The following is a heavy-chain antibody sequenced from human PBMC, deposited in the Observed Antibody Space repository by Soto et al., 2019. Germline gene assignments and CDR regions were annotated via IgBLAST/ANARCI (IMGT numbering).Heavy chain of an antibody. CDR2: ITNSGST. CDR3: GVRQELGLFDY. Sequence: SETLSLTCTVSGGSISSSTYYWGWIRQPPGKGLEWTGSITNSGSTYYNPCLKSRVTIALDTSKNQFSLRLTSVTAADTAVYYCGVRQELGLFDYWGQGTLVTVSS. V-gene: IGHV4-39*01. J-gene: IGHJ4*02. CDR1: GGSISSSTYY. D-gene: IGHD6-13*01.